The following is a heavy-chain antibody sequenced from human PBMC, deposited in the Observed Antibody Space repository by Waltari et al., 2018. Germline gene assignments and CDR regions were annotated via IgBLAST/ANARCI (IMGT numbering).Heavy chain of an antibody. CDR2: IYYSGST. J-gene: IGHJ6*02. CDR3: ARLRRMVRGVIRHYYYGMDV. CDR1: GGSISSYY. Sequence: QVQLQESGPGLVKPSETLSLTCTVSGGSISSYYWSWIRQPPGKGLEWIGYIYYSGSTNYNPSLKSLGTISVDTSKNQFALKLSSVTAADTAVYYCARLRRMVRGVIRHYYYGMDVWGQGTTVTVSS. D-gene: IGHD3-10*01. V-gene: IGHV4-59*01.